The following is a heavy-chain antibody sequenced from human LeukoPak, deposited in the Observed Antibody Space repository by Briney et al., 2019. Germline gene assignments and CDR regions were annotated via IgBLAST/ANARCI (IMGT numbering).Heavy chain of an antibody. CDR2: MNPNSGNT. D-gene: IGHD4-17*01. J-gene: IGHJ4*02. V-gene: IGHV1-8*01. Sequence: ASVKVSCKASGYTFTSYDINWVRQATGQGLEWMGWMNPNSGNTGYAQKFQARVTMTRNTSISTAYMELSSLRSEDTAVYYCASTMTTVTTGADYWGQGTLVTVSS. CDR3: ASTMTTVTTGADY. CDR1: GYTFTSYD.